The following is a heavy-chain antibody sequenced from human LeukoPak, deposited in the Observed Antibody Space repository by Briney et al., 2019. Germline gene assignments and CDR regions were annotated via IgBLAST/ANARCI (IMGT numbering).Heavy chain of an antibody. CDR3: ARDLAGYSSGWLPFQH. V-gene: IGHV6-1*01. D-gene: IGHD6-19*01. J-gene: IGHJ1*01. Sequence: SQTLSLTCGISGDSVNNRAAWNWIRQSPSRGLEWLGRTYYRSRWSNEYAVSVRSRITFNADASKNQISLHLNSVTPEDTAVYYCARDLAGYSSGWLPFQHWGQGTLVTVSS. CDR2: TYYRSRWSN. CDR1: GDSVNNRAA.